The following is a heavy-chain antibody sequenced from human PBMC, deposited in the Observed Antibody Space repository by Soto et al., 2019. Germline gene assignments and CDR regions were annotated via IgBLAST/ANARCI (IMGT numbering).Heavy chain of an antibody. Sequence: HVQLVQSGTEVKKPGASVKVSCKVSGYTFTSYGMSWMRQAPVQGLEWMGWISTYNGNTNYAQNLQGRVSMTTDTSTSTAYMELRSLRSDDTAVYYCASRSGTYPYYLDYWGQGTLVTVSS. CDR1: GYTFTSYG. J-gene: IGHJ4*02. CDR2: ISTYNGNT. CDR3: ASRSGTYPYYLDY. V-gene: IGHV1-18*01. D-gene: IGHD1-26*01.